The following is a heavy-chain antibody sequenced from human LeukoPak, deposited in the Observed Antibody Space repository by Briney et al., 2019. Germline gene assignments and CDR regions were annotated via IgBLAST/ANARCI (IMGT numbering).Heavy chain of an antibody. CDR1: GFTFSNYA. D-gene: IGHD3-22*01. Sequence: PGGSLRLSCAASGFTFSNYAMSWVRQAPGQELEWVLGLSGGGGATSYAASVKGRFTISRDNSKNTLYLQMNSLRAEDTAVYYCAIAGTATMRGYWGQGTPVTVSS. CDR3: AIAGTATMRGY. V-gene: IGHV3-23*01. J-gene: IGHJ4*02. CDR2: LSGGGGAT.